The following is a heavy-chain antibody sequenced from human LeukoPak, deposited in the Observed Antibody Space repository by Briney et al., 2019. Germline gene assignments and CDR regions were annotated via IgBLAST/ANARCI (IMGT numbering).Heavy chain of an antibody. D-gene: IGHD6-13*01. Sequence: KTSETLSLTCTVSGGSISSYYWSWIRQPPGKGLEWIGSIYYSGSTYYNPSLKSRVTISVDTSKNQFSLKLSSVTAADTAVYYCARPKGSDSSSQFDPWGQGTLVTVSS. V-gene: IGHV4-59*05. CDR2: IYYSGST. J-gene: IGHJ5*02. CDR1: GGSISSYY. CDR3: ARPKGSDSSSQFDP.